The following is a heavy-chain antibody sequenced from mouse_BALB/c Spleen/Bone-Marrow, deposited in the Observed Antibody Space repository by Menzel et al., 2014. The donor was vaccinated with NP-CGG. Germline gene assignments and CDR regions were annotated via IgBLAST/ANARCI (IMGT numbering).Heavy chain of an antibody. CDR1: GFTFSSYG. J-gene: IGHJ2*01. V-gene: IGHV5-6*01. CDR2: ISSGGSYT. D-gene: IGHD1-1*01. CDR3: GRNYYGSSYYFDY. Sequence: EVKLMESGGDLVKPGGSLKLSCVASGFTFSSYGMSWVRQTPDKRLEWVATISSGGSYTYYPDNAKNTLYLQMSSLKSEDTAMYYCGRNYYGSSYYFDYWGQGTTLTVSS.